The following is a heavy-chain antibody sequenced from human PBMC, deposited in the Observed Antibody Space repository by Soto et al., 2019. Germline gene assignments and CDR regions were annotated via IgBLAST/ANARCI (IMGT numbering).Heavy chain of an antibody. V-gene: IGHV3-66*01. J-gene: IGHJ4*02. CDR2: IYSGGST. D-gene: IGHD3-16*01. Sequence: EVQLVESGGGLVQPGGSLRLSCAASGFTVSSKYMSWVRQAPGKGLEWVSVIYSGGSTVYADSVRGSCTISRDNSKNTKNLPMNRLRAEDMAVYYCARDPWAAAYWGQGSLVTVSS. CDR3: ARDPWAAAY. CDR1: GFTVSSKY.